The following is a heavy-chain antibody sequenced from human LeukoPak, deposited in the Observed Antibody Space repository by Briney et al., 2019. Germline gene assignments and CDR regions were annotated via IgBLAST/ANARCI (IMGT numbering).Heavy chain of an antibody. Sequence: ASVKVSCKASGYTFTGYYLHWVRQAPGQGLEWMGRINPDSGDTNYAQKFQGRVTMTRDTSISTAYMELNRLTSDDTAVYYCARACSGGSCYSDNWLDPWGQGTLVTVSS. J-gene: IGHJ5*02. CDR1: GYTFTGYY. CDR2: INPDSGDT. D-gene: IGHD2-15*01. V-gene: IGHV1-2*06. CDR3: ARACSGGSCYSDNWLDP.